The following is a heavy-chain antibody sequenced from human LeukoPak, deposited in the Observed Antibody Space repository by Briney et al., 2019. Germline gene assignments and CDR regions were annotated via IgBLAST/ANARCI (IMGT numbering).Heavy chain of an antibody. CDR2: INPNSGGT. V-gene: IGHV1-2*02. J-gene: IGHJ4*02. Sequence: GASVKVSCKASGYTFTDYYMYWVRQVPGQGLDFMGWINPNSGGTHCAQKFQGRVTITADKSTSTAYMELSSLRSEDTAVYYCAGTWIQLWLNYFDYWGQGTLVTVSS. CDR1: GYTFTDYY. CDR3: AGTWIQLWLNYFDY. D-gene: IGHD5-18*01.